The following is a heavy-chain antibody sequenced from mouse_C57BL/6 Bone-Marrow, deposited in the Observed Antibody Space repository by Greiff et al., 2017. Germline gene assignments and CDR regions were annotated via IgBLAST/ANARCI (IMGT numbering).Heavy chain of an antibody. J-gene: IGHJ3*01. CDR3: ARGDGGEGFAY. CDR1: GFTFSDYG. D-gene: IGHD3-3*01. V-gene: IGHV5-17*01. CDR2: ISSGSSTI. Sequence: EVKLVESGGGLVKPGGSLKLSCAASGFTFSDYGMHWVRPAPEKGLEWVAYISSGSSTIYYADTVKGRFTISRDNAKNTLFLQMTSLRSEDTAMYYCARGDGGEGFAYWGQGTLVTVSA.